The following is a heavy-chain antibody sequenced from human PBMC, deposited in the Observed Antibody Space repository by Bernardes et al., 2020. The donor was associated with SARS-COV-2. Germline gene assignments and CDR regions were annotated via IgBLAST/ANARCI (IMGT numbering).Heavy chain of an antibody. CDR2: ISDSGGGT. V-gene: IGHV3-23*01. Sequence: GGSLRLSCAASAFTFSTYYMSWVRQAPGKGLEWVSTISDSGGGTSYADSVKGRFTISRDNSKNTLYLQMNSLTAEDTAVDYCATTQEGYFDYWGQGTLVIVSS. CDR3: ATTQEGYFDY. J-gene: IGHJ4*02. CDR1: AFTFSTYY.